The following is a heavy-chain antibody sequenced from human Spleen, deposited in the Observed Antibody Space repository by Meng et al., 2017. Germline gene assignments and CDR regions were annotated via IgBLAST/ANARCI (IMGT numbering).Heavy chain of an antibody. CDR2: VYYSGST. D-gene: IGHD2-15*01. CDR3: ARAPTYCSGGSCYSGGAFDI. J-gene: IGHJ3*02. Sequence: SETLSLTCSISGGSVSSGRYYWSWIRQPPGKGLEWIGYVYYSGSTSYNPSLKSRVTISVDTSKTQFSLRLSSVTAADTAVYYCARAPTYCSGGSCYSGGAFDIWGQGTMVTVSS. V-gene: IGHV4-61*01. CDR1: GGSVSSGRYY.